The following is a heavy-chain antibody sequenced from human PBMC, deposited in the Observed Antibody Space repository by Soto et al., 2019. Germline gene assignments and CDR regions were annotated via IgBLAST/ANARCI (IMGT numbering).Heavy chain of an antibody. D-gene: IGHD3-22*01. Sequence: PGESLKISCKGSGYSFTSYWIGWVRQMPGKGLEWMGIIYPGDSDTRYSPSFQGQVTISADKSISTAYLQWSSLKASDTAMYYCARRESTYYYDSSGYSDWFDPWGQGTLVTVSS. CDR3: ARRESTYYYDSSGYSDWFDP. CDR1: GYSFTSYW. V-gene: IGHV5-51*01. CDR2: IYPGDSDT. J-gene: IGHJ5*02.